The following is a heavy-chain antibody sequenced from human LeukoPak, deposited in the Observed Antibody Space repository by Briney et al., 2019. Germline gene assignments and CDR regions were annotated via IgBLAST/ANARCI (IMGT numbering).Heavy chain of an antibody. Sequence: PGGSLRLSCAASGFAFDNYAMHWVRPAPGKGLEWVSGITWNGGSIGYANSVKGRFTISRDNAKNSLYLKMNSLRAEDTALYYCAKDKAYSSGWYVFDYWGQGTLVTVSS. CDR2: ITWNGGSI. CDR3: AKDKAYSSGWYVFDY. D-gene: IGHD6-19*01. V-gene: IGHV3-9*01. CDR1: GFAFDNYA. J-gene: IGHJ4*02.